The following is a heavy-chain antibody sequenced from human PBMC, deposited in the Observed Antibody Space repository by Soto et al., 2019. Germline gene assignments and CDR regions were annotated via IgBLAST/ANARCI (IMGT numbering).Heavy chain of an antibody. V-gene: IGHV1-69*13. D-gene: IGHD2-2*01. CDR1: GGTFSSYA. CDR3: ARDIRCSSMGCYHFYGFDI. Sequence: GASVKVSCKASGGTFSSYAISWVRQAPGQGLEWMGGIIPIFGTANYAQKFQGRVTITADESTSTAYMELSSLRSEDTAVYYCARDIRCSSMGCYHFYGFDIWGQGTMVTVSS. J-gene: IGHJ3*02. CDR2: IIPIFGTA.